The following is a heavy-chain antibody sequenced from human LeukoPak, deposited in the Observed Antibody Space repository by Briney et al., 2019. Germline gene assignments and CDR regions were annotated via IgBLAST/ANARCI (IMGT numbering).Heavy chain of an antibody. CDR2: IIPIFGTA. CDR3: ARGLTTGEPGDY. J-gene: IGHJ4*02. CDR1: GGTFSSYA. Sequence: ASVKVSCKASGGTFSSYAISWVRQAPGQGLEWMGGIIPIFGTANYAQKFQGRVTMTTDTSTSTAYMELRSLRSDDTAVYYCARGLTTGEPGDYWGQGTLVTVSS. V-gene: IGHV1-69*05. D-gene: IGHD4-17*01.